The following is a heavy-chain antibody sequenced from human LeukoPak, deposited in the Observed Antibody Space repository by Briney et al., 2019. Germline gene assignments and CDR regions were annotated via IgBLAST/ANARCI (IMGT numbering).Heavy chain of an antibody. J-gene: IGHJ5*02. D-gene: IGHD3-22*01. V-gene: IGHV4-39*07. CDR3: ARGMHYYDSSGPNWFDP. CDR2: LYYSGSA. Sequence: SETLSLTCTVSGGSISSSRYYWAWIRQSPGKGLEWIGSLYYSGSAYYNPSLKSRVTISVDTSKSQFSLKLSSVTAADTAVYYCARGMHYYDSSGPNWFDPWGQGTLVTVSS. CDR1: GGSISSSRYY.